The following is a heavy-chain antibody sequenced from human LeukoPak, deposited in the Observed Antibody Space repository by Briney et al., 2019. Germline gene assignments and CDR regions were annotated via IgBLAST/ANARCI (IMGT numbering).Heavy chain of an antibody. CDR2: IGSSSSSI. J-gene: IGHJ4*02. Sequence: GGSLGLSCAASGFTFSSYEMNWVRQAPGKGLEWVSSIGSSSSSIYYADSVKGRFTISRDNAKNLLYLQMNSLRAEDTAVYYCARETAEAFDYWGQGTLVTVSS. CDR1: GFTFSSYE. D-gene: IGHD7-27*01. V-gene: IGHV3-21*06. CDR3: ARETAEAFDY.